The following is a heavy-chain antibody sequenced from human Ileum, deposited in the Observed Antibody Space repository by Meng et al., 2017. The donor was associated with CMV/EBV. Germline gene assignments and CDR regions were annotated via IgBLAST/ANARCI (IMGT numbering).Heavy chain of an antibody. V-gene: IGHV4-34*01. D-gene: IGHD3-22*01. CDR2: INHSGST. CDR3: ARGPVRLFLGY. J-gene: IGHJ4*02. Sequence: GGCLAQRSHTRSRTCSLYGGSFSGYYSGWIRPPPEKVLGWIGEINHSGSTNYNPSLKSGFTISVDTSKNQFSLKLSSVTAADTAVYYCARGPVRLFLGYWGQGTLVTVSS. CDR1: GGSFSGYY.